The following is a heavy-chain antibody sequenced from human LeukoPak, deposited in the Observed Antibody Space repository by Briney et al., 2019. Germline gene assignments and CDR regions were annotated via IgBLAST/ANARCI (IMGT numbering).Heavy chain of an antibody. V-gene: IGHV5-51*01. CDR3: ARPTYYYDSSGYFDYFDY. Sequence: GESLKISXKGSGYSFTSYWIGWVRQMPGKGLEWMGIIYPGDSDTIYSPSFQGQVTISADKSISTAYLQWSSLKASDTAMYYCARPTYYYDSSGYFDYFDYWGQGTLVTVSS. CDR1: GYSFTSYW. J-gene: IGHJ4*02. CDR2: IYPGDSDT. D-gene: IGHD3-22*01.